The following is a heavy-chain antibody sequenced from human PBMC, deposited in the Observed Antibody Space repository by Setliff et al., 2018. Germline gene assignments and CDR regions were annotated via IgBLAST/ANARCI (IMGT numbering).Heavy chain of an antibody. CDR1: GDSISSGSYY. D-gene: IGHD3-3*01. Sequence: SETLSLTCTVSGDSISSGSYYWTWIRQPAGKGLEWIGHFHTGGSTNYNRSLRSRVSISVDTSKNQFSLKLSSVTAADTATYYCARAGPTVTFFRVLVISWWDPWGQGSMVTVSS. V-gene: IGHV4-61*09. J-gene: IGHJ5*02. CDR2: FHTGGST. CDR3: ARAGPTVTFFRVLVISWWDP.